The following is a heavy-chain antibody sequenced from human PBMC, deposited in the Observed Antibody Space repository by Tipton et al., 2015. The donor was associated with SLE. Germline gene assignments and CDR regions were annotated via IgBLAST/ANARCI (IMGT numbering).Heavy chain of an antibody. V-gene: IGHV4-34*01. CDR3: ARDSPEYFDL. CDR1: GGSFSGYY. D-gene: IGHD4-11*01. J-gene: IGHJ2*01. Sequence: LRLSCAVYGGSFSGYYWSWIRQPPGKGLEWIGEINHSGSTNYNPSLKSRVTISVDTSKNQFSLKLSSVTAADTAVYYCARDSPEYFDLWGRGTLVTVSS. CDR2: INHSGST.